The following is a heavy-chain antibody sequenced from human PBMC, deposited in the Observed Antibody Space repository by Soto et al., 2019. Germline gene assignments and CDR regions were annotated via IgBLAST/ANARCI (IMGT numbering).Heavy chain of an antibody. D-gene: IGHD4-4*01. V-gene: IGHV3-30*04. J-gene: IGHJ5*02. CDR3: ARDVSPHSNPSWFDP. Sequence: QVQLVESGGGVVRPGRSLRLSCAASGFSFRNSAMHWVRQAPGKGLEWVAMISFDGSNKYYADSVRGRFTISRDNPMNTLYLQMNSLRAEDTAVYFCARDVSPHSNPSWFDPWGQGTLVAVSS. CDR2: ISFDGSNK. CDR1: GFSFRNSA.